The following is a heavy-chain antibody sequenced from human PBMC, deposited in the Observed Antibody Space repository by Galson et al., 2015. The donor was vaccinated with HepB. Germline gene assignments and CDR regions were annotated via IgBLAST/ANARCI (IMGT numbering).Heavy chain of an antibody. CDR1: VFTVSSNY. J-gene: IGHJ6*02. CDR3: VGDAGLRSGMDV. CDR2: LYAGSTT. Sequence: SLRLSCAASVFTVSSNYMNWVRQAPGKGLEWVSVLYAGSTTYYADSVKGRFIISRDNSKNTLYLQMNSLRAEDTAVYYCVGDAGLRSGMDVWGQGTTVTVSS. V-gene: IGHV3-66*01. D-gene: IGHD3-10*01.